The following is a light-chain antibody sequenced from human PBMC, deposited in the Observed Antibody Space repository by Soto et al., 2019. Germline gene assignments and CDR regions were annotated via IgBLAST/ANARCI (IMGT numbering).Light chain of an antibody. Sequence: QSALTQPASVSGSPGQSITISCTGTSRDVGSYNLVSWFQQHPGKAPKLMIYEGNKRPSGVFNRFSGSKSGNTASLTISGLQAEDEADYYCCSYAGSGTLIFGGGTKVNVL. J-gene: IGLJ2*01. CDR1: SRDVGSYNL. V-gene: IGLV2-23*01. CDR2: EGN. CDR3: CSYAGSGTLI.